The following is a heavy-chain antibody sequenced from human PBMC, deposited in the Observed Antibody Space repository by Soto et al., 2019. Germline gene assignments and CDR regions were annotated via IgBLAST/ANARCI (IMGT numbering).Heavy chain of an antibody. Sequence: SETLSLTCTVSGGSVSSGSYYWSWIRQPPGKGLEWIGYIYYSGSTNYNPSLKSRVTISVDTPKNQFSLKLSSVTAADTAVYYCARFYYDFWSGSDDYWGQGTLVTVSS. V-gene: IGHV4-61*01. CDR3: ARFYYDFWSGSDDY. CDR2: IYYSGST. CDR1: GGSVSSGSYY. J-gene: IGHJ4*02. D-gene: IGHD3-3*01.